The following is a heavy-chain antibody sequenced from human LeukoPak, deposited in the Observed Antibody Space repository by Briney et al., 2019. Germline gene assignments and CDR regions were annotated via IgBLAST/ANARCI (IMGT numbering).Heavy chain of an antibody. CDR3: TRLVGAND. D-gene: IGHD1-26*01. J-gene: IGHJ4*02. V-gene: IGHV3-72*01. CDR2: IRNKANSYTT. Sequence: GGSLRLSCAASGFTFSDHAMDWLRQAPGKGLEWVGRIRNKANSYTTGYAESVQGRFTVSRDDSKNSLYLQMNSMKTEDTAVYYCTRLVGANDWGQGTLVTVSS. CDR1: GFTFSDHA.